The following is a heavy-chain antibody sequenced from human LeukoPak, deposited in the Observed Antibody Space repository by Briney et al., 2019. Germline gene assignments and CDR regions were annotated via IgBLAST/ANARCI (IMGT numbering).Heavy chain of an antibody. J-gene: IGHJ4*02. CDR2: AYYSGTT. CDR1: GGSISSSGYY. D-gene: IGHD6-13*01. Sequence: SETLSLTCSVSGGSISSSGYYWGWIRQPPGKGLEWIGSAYYSGTTYHNPSLKSRVTISVDTSKNQFSLRLSSVTAADTAVYYCAREYSSSRYGYWGQGTLVSVSS. V-gene: IGHV4-39*07. CDR3: AREYSSSRYGY.